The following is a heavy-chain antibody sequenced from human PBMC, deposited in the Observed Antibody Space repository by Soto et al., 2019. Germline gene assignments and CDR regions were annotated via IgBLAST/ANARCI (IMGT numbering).Heavy chain of an antibody. Sequence: QVPVVQSGAEVKKPGSSVKVSCRSSGGSFRRYSISWVRQAPGQGLEWMGGIIPMFGTPNYAQKFRGRVTINADESTSTAYIDLSSLRSEDTAVYYCVRGTGDCTTISCYTPQGSFYYGMDVWGQGTTVTVSS. CDR2: IIPMFGTP. CDR1: GGSFRRYS. V-gene: IGHV1-69*01. CDR3: VRGTGDCTTISCYTPQGSFYYGMDV. D-gene: IGHD2-2*02. J-gene: IGHJ6*02.